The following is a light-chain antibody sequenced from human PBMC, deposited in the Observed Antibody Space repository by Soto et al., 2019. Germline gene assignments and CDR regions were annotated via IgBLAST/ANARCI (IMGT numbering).Light chain of an antibody. V-gene: IGKV1-5*03. CDR1: QTISTW. J-gene: IGKJ1*01. CDR2: KAS. Sequence: IQMTQSPSTLSASVGDRVTITCRASQTISTWLAWYQQKPGKALKLLIYKASTLESGVPSMFSGSGSGTEFSLTISSLQADLFATYYCQLYNTYWTFGQGTNVEIK. CDR3: QLYNTYWT.